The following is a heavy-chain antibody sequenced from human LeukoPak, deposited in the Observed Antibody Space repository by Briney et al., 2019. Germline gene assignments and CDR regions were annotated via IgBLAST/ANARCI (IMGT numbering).Heavy chain of an antibody. V-gene: IGHV1-58*02. CDR2: IVVGSGNT. CDR3: AAARHNASGTHMGSY. Sequence: GTSVKVSCKASGFSFPSSAMPWVRQARGQRLEWIGWIVVGSGNTNYAQKFQDRVTITTDMSTSTAYMELSSLRSEDTAVYYCAAARHNASGTHMGSYWGQGALVTVSS. D-gene: IGHD3-10*01. J-gene: IGHJ4*02. CDR1: GFSFPSSA.